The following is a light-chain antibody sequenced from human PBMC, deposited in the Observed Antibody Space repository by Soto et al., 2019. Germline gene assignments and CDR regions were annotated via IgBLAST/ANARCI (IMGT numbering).Light chain of an antibody. CDR2: DVS. CDR1: SSDIGGYNY. CDR3: ASYASSNTVL. J-gene: IGLJ2*01. Sequence: QSALTQPASVSGSPGQSITISCTGTSSDIGGYNYVSWYQQHPGKAPKLMIYDVSDRPSGVSNRFSGSKSGNTASLTISGLQAEDAADYYCASYASSNTVLFGGGTKLTVL. V-gene: IGLV2-14*03.